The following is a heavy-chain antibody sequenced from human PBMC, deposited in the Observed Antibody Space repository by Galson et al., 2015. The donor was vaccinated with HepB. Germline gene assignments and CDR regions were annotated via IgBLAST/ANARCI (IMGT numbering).Heavy chain of an antibody. CDR3: AGAPFWSITMVRGARYYYYGMDV. J-gene: IGHJ6*02. V-gene: IGHV4-34*01. CDR2: INRSGST. D-gene: IGHD3-10*01. Sequence: WGWIRQPPGKGLEWIGEINRSGSTNYNPSLKSRVTISVDTSKNQFSLKLSSVTAADTAVYYCAGAPFWSITMVRGARYYYYGMDVWGQGTTVTVSS.